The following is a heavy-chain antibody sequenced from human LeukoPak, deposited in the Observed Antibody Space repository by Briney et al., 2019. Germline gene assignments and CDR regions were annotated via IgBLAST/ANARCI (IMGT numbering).Heavy chain of an antibody. V-gene: IGHV1-2*06. CDR1: GYTFTGYD. D-gene: IGHD6-19*01. J-gene: IGHJ4*02. Sequence: GASVKVSCKASGYTFTGYDMHWVRQAPGQGLEWMGRINPNSGGTNYAQKFQGRVTMTRDTSISTAYMELSRLRSDDTAVYYCAREEVKRGIAVAGDYWGQGTLVTGSS. CDR3: AREEVKRGIAVAGDY. CDR2: INPNSGGT.